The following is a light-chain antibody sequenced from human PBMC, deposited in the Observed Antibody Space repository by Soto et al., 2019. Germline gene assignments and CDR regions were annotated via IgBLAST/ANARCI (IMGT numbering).Light chain of an antibody. CDR2: SGS. J-gene: IGKJ4*02. V-gene: IGKV1-12*01. CDR3: QQTNSFPLT. CDR1: QDVSKW. Sequence: DIQMTQSPSSVSASVGDRVTITCRASQDVSKWLVWFQQRPGKAPKLLLHSGSTLQPGVPSRFSGSGSGTDFILTISSLQPEDFATYYCQQTNSFPLTFGGGTKVEIK.